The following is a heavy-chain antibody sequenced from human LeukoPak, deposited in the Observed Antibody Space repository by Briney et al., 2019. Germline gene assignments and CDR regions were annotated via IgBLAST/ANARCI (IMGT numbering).Heavy chain of an antibody. CDR3: ARGRKPNYYGSGSYGY. CDR1: GGSISSYY. CDR2: IYYSGST. V-gene: IGHV4-59*12. Sequence: SETLSLTCTVSGGSISSYYWSWIRQPPGKGLEWIGYIYYSGSTTYSPSLKSRVTISVDTSKNQFSLKLSSVTAADTAVYYCARGRKPNYYGSGSYGYGGQGTLVTVSS. D-gene: IGHD3-10*01. J-gene: IGHJ4*02.